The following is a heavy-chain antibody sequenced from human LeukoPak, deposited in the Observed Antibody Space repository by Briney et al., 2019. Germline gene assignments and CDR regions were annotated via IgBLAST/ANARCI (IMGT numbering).Heavy chain of an antibody. CDR3: AREYDYVWGSYRYNWFDP. CDR1: GGTFSSYA. D-gene: IGHD3-16*02. V-gene: IGHV1-69*13. CDR2: IIPIFGTA. J-gene: IGHJ5*02. Sequence: VASVKVSCKASGGTFSSYAISWVRQAPGQGLEWMGGIIPIFGTANYAQKFQGRVTITADESTSTAYMELSSLKSEDTAVYYCAREYDYVWGSYRYNWFDPWGQGTLVIVSS.